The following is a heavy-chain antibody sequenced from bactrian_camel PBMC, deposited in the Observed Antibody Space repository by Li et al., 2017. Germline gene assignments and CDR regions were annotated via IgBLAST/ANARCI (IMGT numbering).Heavy chain of an antibody. J-gene: IGHJ4*01. Sequence: HVQLVESGGESVQAGESLRLSCEISLYIYSSYCMGWFRQAPGKERAAVAAHGTGTATKYVADSVKGRFTISRDNAKKTTYLQMDQLRTEDTAVYHCSAELFRCRGSENVVRRGYSGQGTQVTVS. CDR1: LYIYSSYC. CDR2: HGTGTATK. V-gene: IGHV3-3*01. D-gene: IGHD2*01. CDR3: SAELFRCRGSENVVRRGY.